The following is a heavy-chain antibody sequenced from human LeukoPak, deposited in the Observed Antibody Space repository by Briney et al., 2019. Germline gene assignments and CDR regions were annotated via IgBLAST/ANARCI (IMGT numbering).Heavy chain of an antibody. V-gene: IGHV3-74*01. Sequence: GGSLRLSCAASGFTFSSYCLHWVRQAPGKGLVWVSRISRDGSSTTYADSVKGRFTISRDNAKNTLYLQMNSLRGEDTAVYYCARDGTPSYTSGWVYMDAWGKGTTVTVSS. CDR3: ARDGTPSYTSGWVYMDA. CDR1: GFTFSSYC. D-gene: IGHD6-19*01. CDR2: ISRDGSST. J-gene: IGHJ6*04.